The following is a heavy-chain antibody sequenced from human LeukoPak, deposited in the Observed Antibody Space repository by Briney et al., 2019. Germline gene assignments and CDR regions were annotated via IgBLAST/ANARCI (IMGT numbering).Heavy chain of an antibody. CDR1: SGSISRGSYH. CDR3: ARHEAVRGVIPAFDI. J-gene: IGHJ3*02. CDR2: FYTGGTP. V-gene: IGHV4-61*02. D-gene: IGHD3-10*01. Sequence: KPSETLSLTCTVSSGSISRGSYHWSWIRQPAGKGLEWIGRFYTGGTPNYNPSLKSRVTILVDTSRNQFSLKLSSVTAADTAVYYCARHEAVRGVIPAFDIWGQGTMVTVSS.